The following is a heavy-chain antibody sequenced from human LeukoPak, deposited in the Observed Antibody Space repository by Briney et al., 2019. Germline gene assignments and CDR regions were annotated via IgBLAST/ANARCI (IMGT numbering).Heavy chain of an antibody. V-gene: IGHV1-69*02. Sequence: SVKVSCKASGGTFSSYTISWVRQAPGRGLEWMGRIIPILGIANYAQKFQGRVTITADKSTSTAYMELSSLRSEDTAVYYCARAGTMVRGVIFFDYWGQGTLVTVSS. CDR2: IIPILGIA. CDR1: GGTFSSYT. D-gene: IGHD3-10*01. CDR3: ARAGTMVRGVIFFDY. J-gene: IGHJ4*02.